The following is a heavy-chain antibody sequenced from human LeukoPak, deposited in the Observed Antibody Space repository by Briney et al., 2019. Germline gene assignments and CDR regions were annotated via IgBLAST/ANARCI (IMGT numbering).Heavy chain of an antibody. CDR1: XFTFSNHC. CDR2: IWYDGSNK. V-gene: IGHV3-33*01. D-gene: IGHD1-1*01. Sequence: QPGRSLRLSCAASXFTFSNHCMHWVRQAPGKGLEWVALIWYDGSNKEYAESVKGRFTISRDNSKNTLYLQMNSLRDEDTAVYYCARDQGTSTTAPKRKGRFDPWGQGTLVTVSS. CDR3: ARDQGTSTTAPKRKGRFDP. J-gene: IGHJ5*02.